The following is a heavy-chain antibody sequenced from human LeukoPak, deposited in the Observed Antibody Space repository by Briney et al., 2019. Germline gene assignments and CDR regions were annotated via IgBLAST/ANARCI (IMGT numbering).Heavy chain of an antibody. Sequence: PSETLSLTCTVSGGSISSYYWTWIRQTPGKGLEWIGYLSYTGSTNYNPSLKSRVTISVDTSKNLISLEVSSVTAADSAVYYCARYCRESTCGHYYYAMDVWGQGTTVTVSS. CDR2: LSYTGST. J-gene: IGHJ6*02. CDR3: ARYCRESTCGHYYYAMDV. D-gene: IGHD2-15*01. V-gene: IGHV4-59*01. CDR1: GGSISSYY.